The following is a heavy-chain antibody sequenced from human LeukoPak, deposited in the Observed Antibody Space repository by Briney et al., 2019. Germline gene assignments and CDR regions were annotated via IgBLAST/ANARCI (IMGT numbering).Heavy chain of an antibody. Sequence: GGSLRLSCTASGFTFGDYAMSWVRQAPGKGLEWVGFIRSKAYGGTTEYAASVKGRFTISRDDSKSIAYLQMNSLRAEDTAVYYCARDRKQLGYDYWGQGTLVTVSS. CDR1: GFTFGDYA. CDR2: IRSKAYGGTT. CDR3: ARDRKQLGYDY. D-gene: IGHD6-13*01. J-gene: IGHJ4*02. V-gene: IGHV3-49*04.